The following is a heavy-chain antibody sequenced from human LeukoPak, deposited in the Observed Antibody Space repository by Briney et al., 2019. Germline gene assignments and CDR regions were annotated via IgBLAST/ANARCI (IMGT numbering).Heavy chain of an antibody. Sequence: SVKVSCKVSGYTLTELSMHWVRQAPGQGLEWMGGIIPIFGSANYAQKFQGRVTITADESTSTVYMDLTSLRSEDTAVYYCAREDGGLDYWGQGTLVTVSS. CDR1: GYTLTELS. J-gene: IGHJ4*02. D-gene: IGHD4-23*01. CDR3: AREDGGLDY. CDR2: IIPIFGSA. V-gene: IGHV1-69*13.